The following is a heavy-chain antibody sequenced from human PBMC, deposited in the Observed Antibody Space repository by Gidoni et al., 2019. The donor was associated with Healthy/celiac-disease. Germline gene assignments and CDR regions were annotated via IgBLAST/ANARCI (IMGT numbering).Heavy chain of an antibody. Sequence: QVQLVQSGAEVKKPGASVKVSCKASGYTFTGYYMHWVRQAPGQGLEWMGWINPNSGGTNYAQKVQGWVTMTRDTSISTAYMELSRLRSDDTAVYYCARGWFAYYDFWSGYGGMDVWGQGTTVTVSS. CDR2: INPNSGGT. V-gene: IGHV1-2*04. CDR3: ARGWFAYYDFWSGYGGMDV. J-gene: IGHJ6*02. CDR1: GYTFTGYY. D-gene: IGHD3-3*01.